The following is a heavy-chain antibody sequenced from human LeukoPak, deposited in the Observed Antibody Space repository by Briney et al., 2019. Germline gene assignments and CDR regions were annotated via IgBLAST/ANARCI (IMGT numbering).Heavy chain of an antibody. Sequence: ASVKVSCKASGYTFTSYGISWARQAPGQGLEWMGWISAYNGNTNYAQKLQGRVTMTTDTSTSTAYMELRSLRSDDTAVYYCARDPKVFGVVIDFDYWGQGTLVTVSS. CDR1: GYTFTSYG. D-gene: IGHD3-3*01. CDR3: ARDPKVFGVVIDFDY. CDR2: ISAYNGNT. V-gene: IGHV1-18*01. J-gene: IGHJ4*02.